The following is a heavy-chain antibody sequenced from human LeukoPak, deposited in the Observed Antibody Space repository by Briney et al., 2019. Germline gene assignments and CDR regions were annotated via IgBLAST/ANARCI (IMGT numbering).Heavy chain of an antibody. CDR2: ISAYNGNT. CDR3: ARESPNYGDSYYYYYCYMDV. Sequence: ASVKVSCKASGYTFTSYGISWVRQAPGQGLEWMGWISAYNGNTNYAQKLQGRVTMTTDTSTSTAYMELRSLRSDDTAVYYCARESPNYGDSYYYYYCYMDVWGKGTTVTVSS. J-gene: IGHJ6*03. V-gene: IGHV1-18*01. CDR1: GYTFTSYG. D-gene: IGHD4-17*01.